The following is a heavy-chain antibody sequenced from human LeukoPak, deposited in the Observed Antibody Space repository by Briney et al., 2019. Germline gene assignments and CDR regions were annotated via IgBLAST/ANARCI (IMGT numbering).Heavy chain of an antibody. D-gene: IGHD3-3*01. V-gene: IGHV4-59*08. CDR2: IYYSGST. J-gene: IGHJ4*02. CDR1: GGSISSYY. CDR3: ARHGSYYDLWSGYYPNPALDY. Sequence: SETLSLTCTVSGGSISSYYWSWIRQPPGKGLEWIGYIYYSGSTNYNPSLKSRVTISVDTSKNQFSLKLSSVTAADTAVYYCARHGSYYDLWSGYYPNPALDYWGQGTLVTVSS.